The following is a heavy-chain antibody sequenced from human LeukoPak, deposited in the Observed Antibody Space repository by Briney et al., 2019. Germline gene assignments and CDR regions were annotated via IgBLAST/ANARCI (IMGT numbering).Heavy chain of an antibody. V-gene: IGHV4-39*01. Sequence: SETLSLTCTVSGGSISSSSYYWGWIRQPPGKGLEWIGSIYYSGSTYYNPSLKSRVTISVGTSKNQFSLKLSSVTAADTAVYYCARLAAPNNWFDPWGRGTLVTVSS. CDR2: IYYSGST. CDR1: GGSISSSSYY. CDR3: ARLAAPNNWFDP. D-gene: IGHD6-25*01. J-gene: IGHJ5*02.